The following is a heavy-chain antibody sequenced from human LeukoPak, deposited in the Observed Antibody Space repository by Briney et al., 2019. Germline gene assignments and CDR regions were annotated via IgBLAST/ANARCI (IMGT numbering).Heavy chain of an antibody. D-gene: IGHD3-10*02. CDR3: ARDAVRGNWFDP. V-gene: IGHV3-21*01. CDR1: GFTFSSYS. J-gene: IGHJ5*02. CDR2: ISSSSSYI. Sequence: PGGSLRLSCAASGFTFSSYSMNWVRQAPGKGPEWVSSISSSSSYIYYADSVKGRFTISRDNAKNSLYLQMNSLRAEDTAVYYCARDAVRGNWFDPWGQGTLVTVSS.